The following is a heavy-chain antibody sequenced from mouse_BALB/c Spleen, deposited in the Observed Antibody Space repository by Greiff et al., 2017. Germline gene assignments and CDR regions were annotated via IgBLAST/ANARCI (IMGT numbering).Heavy chain of an antibody. V-gene: IGHV4-1*02. CDR1: GFDFSRYW. CDR2: INPDSSTI. Sequence: EVKVIESGGGLVQPGGSLKLSCAASGFDFSRYWMSWVRQAPGKGLEWIGEINPDSSTINYTPSLKDKFIISRDNAKNTLYLQMSKVRSEDTALYYCARLRLAYYYAMDYWGQGTSVTVSS. CDR3: ARLRLAYYYAMDY. J-gene: IGHJ4*01. D-gene: IGHD4-1*01.